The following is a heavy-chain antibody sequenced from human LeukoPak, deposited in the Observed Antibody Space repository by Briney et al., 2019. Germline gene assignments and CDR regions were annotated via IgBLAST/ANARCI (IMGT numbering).Heavy chain of an antibody. J-gene: IGHJ5*02. V-gene: IGHV3-23*01. CDR1: GFTFSSYV. D-gene: IGHD6-13*01. CDR3: AKDRRIAAAGRLFDP. Sequence: PGGSLRLSCAASGFTFSSYVMSWVRQAPGKGLEWVSAISGSGGSTYYADSVKGRFTISRDNSKNTLYLQMNSLRAEDTAVYYCAKDRRIAAAGRLFDPWGQGTLVTVSS. CDR2: ISGSGGST.